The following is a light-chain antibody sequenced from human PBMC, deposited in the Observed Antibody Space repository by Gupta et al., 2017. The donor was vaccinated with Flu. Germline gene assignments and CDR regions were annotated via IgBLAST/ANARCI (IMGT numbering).Light chain of an antibody. Sequence: EIVMTQSPATLSVAPGESATLSCRASQSIGTNLAWHLQKPGQAPRLLTHGASTMFSRIPARFSGSGCGTEFTLTISVRQLEHFAVYNCQHHRHWVMFSFGQGTKVEIK. CDR3: QHHRHWVMFS. V-gene: IGKV3D-15*01. J-gene: IGKJ2*03. CDR1: QSIGTN. CDR2: GAS.